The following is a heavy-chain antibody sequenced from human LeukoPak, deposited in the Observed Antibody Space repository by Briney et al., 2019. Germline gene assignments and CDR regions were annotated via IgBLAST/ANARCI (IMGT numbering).Heavy chain of an antibody. J-gene: IGHJ5*02. CDR1: GFTFDDYA. CDR3: AKDIIAYYYDSSGYYPHGGFDP. CDR2: ISWNSGSI. V-gene: IGHV3-9*01. Sequence: SGGSLRLSCAASGFTFDDYAMHWVRQAPGKGLEWVSGISWNSGSIGYADSVKGRFTISRDNAKNSLYLQMNSLRAEDTALYYCAKDIIAYYYDSSGYYPHGGFDPWGQGTLVTVSS. D-gene: IGHD3-22*01.